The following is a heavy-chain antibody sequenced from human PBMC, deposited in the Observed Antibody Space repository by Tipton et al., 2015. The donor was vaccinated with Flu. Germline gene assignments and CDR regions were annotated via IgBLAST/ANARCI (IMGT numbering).Heavy chain of an antibody. Sequence: LRLSCTASGDSMSSFYWSWIRQPAGKGLEFIGRIYSSGTSNYDPSLKSRVTMSIDTSKNQFSLKLTSVTAADTAVYYCARGGGSPSYWGQGTLVTVSS. D-gene: IGHD2-15*01. CDR2: IYSSGTS. V-gene: IGHV4-4*07. CDR1: GDSMSSFY. CDR3: ARGGGSPSY. J-gene: IGHJ4*02.